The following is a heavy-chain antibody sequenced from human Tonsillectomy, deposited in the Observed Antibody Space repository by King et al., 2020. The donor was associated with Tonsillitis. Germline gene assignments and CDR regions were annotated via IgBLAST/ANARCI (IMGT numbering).Heavy chain of an antibody. CDR3: AKDRDFWSPHGMDV. D-gene: IGHD3-3*01. Sequence: VQLVESGGGLIQPGGSLRLSCAASGFTFSSYAMSWVRQAPGKGLEWDSGISGSGGSTYYGDSVKGRFAISRDNSKNTLYLQMNSLRAEDTAVYYCAKDRDFWSPHGMDVWGQGTTVSVSS. J-gene: IGHJ6*02. CDR2: ISGSGGST. V-gene: IGHV3-23*04. CDR1: GFTFSSYA.